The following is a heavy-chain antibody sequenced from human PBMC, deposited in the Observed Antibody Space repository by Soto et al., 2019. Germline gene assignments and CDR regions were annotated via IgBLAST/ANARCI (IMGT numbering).Heavy chain of an antibody. Sequence: QLQLQESGSGLVKPSQTLSLTCAVSGGSISSGGYSWSWIRQPPRKGLEWIGYIYHSGSSDYNPLLTLRVTISLDRCRNRFCLNVRSVTAADTAVSYCARVGGRWGQGTLVTVSS. J-gene: IGHJ4*02. V-gene: IGHV4-30-2*01. D-gene: IGHD6-25*01. CDR1: GGSISSGGYS. CDR2: IYHSGSS. CDR3: ARVGGR.